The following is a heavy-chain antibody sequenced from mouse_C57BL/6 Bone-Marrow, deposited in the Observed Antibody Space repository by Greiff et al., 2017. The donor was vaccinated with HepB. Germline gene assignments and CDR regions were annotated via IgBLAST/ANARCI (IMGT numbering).Heavy chain of an antibody. Sequence: EVHLVESGGGLVKPGGSLKLSCAASGFTFSSYAMSWVRQTPEKRLEWVATISDGGSYTYYPDNVKGRFTISRDNAKNNLYLQMSHLKSEDTAMYYCARDRAGNYYFDYWGQGTTLTVSS. J-gene: IGHJ2*01. CDR1: GFTFSSYA. CDR2: ISDGGSYT. V-gene: IGHV5-4*01. CDR3: ARDRAGNYYFDY. D-gene: IGHD2-1*01.